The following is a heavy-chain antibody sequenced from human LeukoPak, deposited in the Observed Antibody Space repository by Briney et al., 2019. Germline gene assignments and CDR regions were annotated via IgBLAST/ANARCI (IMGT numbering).Heavy chain of an antibody. CDR1: EYSFPIYW. CDR2: IYPGDSDT. J-gene: IGHJ1*01. CDR3: ARLGTSNWNNQH. V-gene: IGHV5-51*01. Sequence: GESLKISCKGSEYSFPIYWIGWVRQMPGKGLEWMGIIYPGDSDTRYSPSFQGQVTISADKSISTAYLQWRSLKASDTAMYYCARLGTSNWNNQHWGQGTLVTVSS. D-gene: IGHD1/OR15-1a*01.